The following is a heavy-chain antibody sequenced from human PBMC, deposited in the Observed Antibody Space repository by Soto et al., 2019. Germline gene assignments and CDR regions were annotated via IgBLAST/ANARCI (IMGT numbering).Heavy chain of an antibody. CDR3: SRPRGYDTLTPAFDY. Sequence: PSETLSLTCTVSGGAISSRTYYWGWIRQSPGKWLEWIGSISYSGNIYYNPSLRSQVSISVDTSKNQFSLKLDSVTAAYTAVYYFSRPRGYDTLTPAFDYWGQGTLVTVSS. CDR2: ISYSGNI. D-gene: IGHD3-9*01. CDR1: GGAISSRTYY. J-gene: IGHJ4*02. V-gene: IGHV4-39*01.